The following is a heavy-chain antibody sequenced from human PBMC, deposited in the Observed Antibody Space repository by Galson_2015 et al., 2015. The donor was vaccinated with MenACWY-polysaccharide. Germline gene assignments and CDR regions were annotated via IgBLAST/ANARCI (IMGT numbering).Heavy chain of an antibody. V-gene: IGHV3-23*01. CDR3: AKDSTDFWSVAGRFNH. CDR2: LGGSGSNT. CDR1: GFTFSNYA. Sequence: SLRLSCAASGFTFSNYAMSWVRQAPGKGLEWVSTLGGSGSNTHYADSVKGRFTISRDNSKNTLYLQMNSLRAEDTAVYYCAKDSTDFWSVAGRFNHWGQGTLVTVSS. D-gene: IGHD3-3*01. J-gene: IGHJ5*02.